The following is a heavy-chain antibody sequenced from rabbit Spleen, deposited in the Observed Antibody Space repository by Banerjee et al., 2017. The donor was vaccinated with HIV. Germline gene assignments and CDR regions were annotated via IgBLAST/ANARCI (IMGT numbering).Heavy chain of an antibody. CDR2: VAAGVSFTT. D-gene: IGHD4-1*01. V-gene: IGHV1S40*01. CDR3: ARDLAGVIGWNFYL. J-gene: IGHJ4*01. Sequence: QSLEESGGDLVKPGASLTLTCTASGFSFTYIDYLCWVRQPPGKGPEWIACVAAGVSFTTYYATWAKGRFTISKTSSTTVTLQITSLTAADTATYFCARDLAGVIGWNFYLWGPRHPRHRL. CDR1: GFSFTYIDY.